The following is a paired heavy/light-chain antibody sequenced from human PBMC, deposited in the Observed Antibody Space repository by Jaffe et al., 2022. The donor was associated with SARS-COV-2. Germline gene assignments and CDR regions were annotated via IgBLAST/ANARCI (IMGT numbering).Heavy chain of an antibody. Sequence: EVQLVESGGGLVQPGESLRLSCAASGFAFSSYTMNWVRLAPGRGLEWVSSITGSRATYYAASVKGRFTISRDNGKNSLYLQMNSLRAEDSAVYYCASATFYDIGADDFDLWGQGTMVTVSS. D-gene: IGHD3-9*01. CDR2: ITGSRAT. CDR1: GFAFSSYT. CDR3: ASATFYDIGADDFDL. J-gene: IGHJ3*01. V-gene: IGHV3-48*01.
Light chain of an antibody. Sequence: DIQMTQSPSSLSASVGDRVTITCRASQNIRRNLAWYQQKPGKAPKRLIYAASSLQSGVPSRFSGSGSGTEFTLTISSLQPEDFATYYCQQHDSYPFTFGQGTKLEIK. CDR3: QQHDSYPFT. CDR2: AAS. V-gene: IGKV1-17*01. J-gene: IGKJ2*01. CDR1: QNIRRN.